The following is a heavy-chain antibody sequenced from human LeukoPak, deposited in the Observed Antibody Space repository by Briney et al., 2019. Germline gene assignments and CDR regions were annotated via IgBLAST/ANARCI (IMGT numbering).Heavy chain of an antibody. Sequence: PSETLSLTCTVSGGSISSGGYYWSWIRQPPGKGLEWTGYIYYGGSTNYNPSLKSRVTISVDTSKNQFSLKLSSVTAADTAVYYCARAKGGYSSSLFMDVWGQGTTVTVSS. CDR2: IYYGGST. CDR3: ARAKGGYSSSLFMDV. J-gene: IGHJ6*02. CDR1: GGSISSGGYY. D-gene: IGHD5-18*01. V-gene: IGHV4-61*08.